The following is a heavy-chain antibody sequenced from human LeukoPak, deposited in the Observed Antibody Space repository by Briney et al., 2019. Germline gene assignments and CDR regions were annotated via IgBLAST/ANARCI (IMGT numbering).Heavy chain of an antibody. CDR2: IYYSGST. J-gene: IGHJ4*02. Sequence: PSETLSLTCTVSGGSISTSSYYWGWIRQPPGKGLECIGNIYYSGSTYYNPSLKSRVTISVDTSKNQFSLKLSSVTAADTAVYYCARHCCSSTSCYVDYWGQGTLVTVSS. CDR3: ARHCCSSTSCYVDY. CDR1: GGSISTSSYY. V-gene: IGHV4-39*01. D-gene: IGHD2-2*01.